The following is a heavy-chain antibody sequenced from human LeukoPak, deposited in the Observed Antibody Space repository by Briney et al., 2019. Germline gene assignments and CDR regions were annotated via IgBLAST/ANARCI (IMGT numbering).Heavy chain of an antibody. Sequence: GGSLRLSCAASGFTFSSHSMSWVRQAPGKGLEWVSFISSSRSYIYYPDSVKGRFTISRDNSKNTLYVQMNSLRAEDTAVYYCAKVLSAGITMPPDYWGQGTLVTVSS. J-gene: IGHJ4*02. CDR3: AKVLSAGITMPPDY. D-gene: IGHD3-10*01. CDR1: GFTFSSHS. CDR2: ISSSRSYI. V-gene: IGHV3-21*01.